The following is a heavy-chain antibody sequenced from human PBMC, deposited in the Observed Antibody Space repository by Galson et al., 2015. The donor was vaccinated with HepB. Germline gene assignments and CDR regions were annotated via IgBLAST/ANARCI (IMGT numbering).Heavy chain of an antibody. CDR3: AREGRVTVTIFDY. D-gene: IGHD4-17*01. J-gene: IGHJ4*02. CDR2: IWYDGSNQ. V-gene: IGHV3-33*01. Sequence: SLRLSCAASGFTFGGYGMHWVRQAPGKGLEWVGVIWYDGSNQHYADSVKGRFTISRDNSKNILYLQVNSLRAEDTAVYYCAREGRVTVTIFDYWGQGSLVTVSS. CDR1: GFTFGGYG.